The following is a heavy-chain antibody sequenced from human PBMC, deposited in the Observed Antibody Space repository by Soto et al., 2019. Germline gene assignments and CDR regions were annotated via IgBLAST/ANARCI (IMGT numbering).Heavy chain of an antibody. CDR2: ISGSGASR. Sequence: EVQLLESGGGLAQPGGSLRLSCAGSGFSLSSYAMSWVRQAPGKGLEWVSGISGSGASRDYADSVKGRFTIARDNFWNTLLLQMNSLRGEDTAVYYCARGPCGGGGCYSRHFDDWGQGTLVTVSS. J-gene: IGHJ4*02. D-gene: IGHD2-15*01. V-gene: IGHV3-23*01. CDR3: ARGPCGGGGCYSRHFDD. CDR1: GFSLSSYA.